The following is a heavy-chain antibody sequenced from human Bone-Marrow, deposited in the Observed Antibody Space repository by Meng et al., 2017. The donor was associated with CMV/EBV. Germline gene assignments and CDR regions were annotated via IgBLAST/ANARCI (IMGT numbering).Heavy chain of an antibody. CDR2: IHPQSGVT. CDR1: GYTFTDHY. J-gene: IGHJ4*02. Sequence: ASMKVSCKASGYTFTDHYFHWVRQAPGQGLEWMGWIHPQSGVTNYAQKFQARVTLTRDTSINTGYMELSRLTSDDTAVYYCARDKNWGPDYWGQGTLVTVSS. D-gene: IGHD7-27*01. V-gene: IGHV1-2*02. CDR3: ARDKNWGPDY.